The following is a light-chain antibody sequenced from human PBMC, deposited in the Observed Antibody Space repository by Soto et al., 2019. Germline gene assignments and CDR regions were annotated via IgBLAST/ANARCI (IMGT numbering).Light chain of an antibody. CDR1: QGFXTN. CDR3: QQSYRITRT. CDR2: GAS. V-gene: IGKV3-15*01. Sequence: TQCAATLSVSPGDRATLSCKASQGFXTNFVWYQGKPGQAPRLLXYGASTRATGVPGRLSGTGSGTDFTPTISRLEPEDCANYYCQQSYRITRTFGQGTKVDIK. J-gene: IGKJ1*01.